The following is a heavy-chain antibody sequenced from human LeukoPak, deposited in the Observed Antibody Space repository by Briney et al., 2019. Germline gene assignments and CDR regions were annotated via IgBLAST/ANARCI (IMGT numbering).Heavy chain of an antibody. Sequence: GGSLRLSCAASGFTFSSYGMHWVRQAPGKGLEWVAVIWYDGSNKYYADSMKGRFTISRDNSKNTLYLQMNSLRAEDTAVYYCARDGPCSSTSCYLEYWGQGTLVTVSS. CDR2: IWYDGSNK. CDR3: ARDGPCSSTSCYLEY. J-gene: IGHJ4*02. D-gene: IGHD2-2*01. CDR1: GFTFSSYG. V-gene: IGHV3-33*01.